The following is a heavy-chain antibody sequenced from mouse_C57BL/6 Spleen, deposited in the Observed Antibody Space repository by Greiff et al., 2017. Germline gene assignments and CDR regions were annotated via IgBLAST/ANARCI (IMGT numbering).Heavy chain of an antibody. CDR2: IYPGSGST. V-gene: IGHV1-55*01. CDR3: AREDGYKYYFDY. J-gene: IGHJ2*01. D-gene: IGHD2-3*01. CDR1: GYTFTSYW. Sequence: QVQLQQPGAELVKPGASVKMSCKASGYTFTSYWITWVKQRPGQGLEWIGDIYPGSGSTNYNEKFKSKATLTVDTSSSTAYMQLSSLTSDDSAVYYCAREDGYKYYFDYWGQGTTLTVSS.